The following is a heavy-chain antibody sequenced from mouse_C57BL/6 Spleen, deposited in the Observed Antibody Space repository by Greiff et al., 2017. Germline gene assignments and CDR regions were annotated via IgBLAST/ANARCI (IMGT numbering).Heavy chain of an antibody. CDR3: ARGDYYSYAMDY. D-gene: IGHD1-1*01. V-gene: IGHV1-54*01. CDR2: INPGSGGT. Sequence: LVESGAELVRPGTSVKVSCKASGYAFTNYLIEWVKQRPGQGLEWIGVINPGSGGTNYNEKFKGKATLTADKSSSTAYMQLSSLTSEDSAVYFCARGDYYSYAMDYWGQGTSVTVSS. CDR1: GYAFTNYL. J-gene: IGHJ4*01.